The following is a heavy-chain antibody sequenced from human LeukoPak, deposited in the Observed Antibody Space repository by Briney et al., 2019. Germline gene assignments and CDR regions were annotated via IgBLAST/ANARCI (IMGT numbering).Heavy chain of an antibody. V-gene: IGHV3-23*01. CDR1: GFTFSTYA. D-gene: IGHD2-15*01. Sequence: SGGSLRLSGAASGFTFSTYAMIWVRQAAGKGLEWVSAISDTGTNTYYADSVKGRFTISRDNSKNTLYLQMNSLRADDTAVYYCANHNIATFDYWGQGTLVTVSS. CDR3: ANHNIATFDY. CDR2: ISDTGTNT. J-gene: IGHJ4*02.